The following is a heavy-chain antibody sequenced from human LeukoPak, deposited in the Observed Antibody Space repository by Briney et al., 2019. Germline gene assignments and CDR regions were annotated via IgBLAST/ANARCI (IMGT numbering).Heavy chain of an antibody. Sequence: PGGSLRLSCAASGFTFSSYSMNWVRQAPGKGLEWVSSISSSSSYIYYADSVKGRFTISRDNSKNTLYLQMNSLRAEDTAVYYCASVGIAVADYYFDYWGQGTLVTVSS. CDR3: ASVGIAVADYYFDY. J-gene: IGHJ4*02. CDR2: ISSSSSYI. V-gene: IGHV3-21*01. CDR1: GFTFSSYS. D-gene: IGHD6-19*01.